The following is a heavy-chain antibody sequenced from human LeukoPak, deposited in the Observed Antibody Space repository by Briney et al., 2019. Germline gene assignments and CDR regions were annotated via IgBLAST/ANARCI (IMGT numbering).Heavy chain of an antibody. V-gene: IGHV4-34*01. CDR1: GGPFSGYF. CDR3: ARGGYGSESFYNVISYY. J-gene: IGHJ4*02. D-gene: IGHD3-10*01. Sequence: KTSETLSLTCAVYGGPFSGYFWNWIRHTPGKGVEWIGEINDRGTTNYNPSLKGRITISVHTSKKHFFLQLTSVTAADTAVYYCARGGYGSESFYNVISYYWGQGTQITVSS. CDR2: INDRGTT.